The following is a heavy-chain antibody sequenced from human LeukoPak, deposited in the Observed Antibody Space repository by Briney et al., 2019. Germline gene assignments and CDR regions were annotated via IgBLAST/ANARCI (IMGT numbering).Heavy chain of an antibody. Sequence: SETLSLTCTDSSGSITSYYGSWIRQPPRKRLEWIGHIYYGGATTYNPSLESRVTFPVDKSKNQFCLNLKSMTAAATAVYYCTRIQSSTSPFDYWGQGALVTVSS. V-gene: IGHV4-59*01. J-gene: IGHJ4*02. CDR1: SGSITSYY. D-gene: IGHD2-2*01. CDR3: TRIQSSTSPFDY. CDR2: IYYGGAT.